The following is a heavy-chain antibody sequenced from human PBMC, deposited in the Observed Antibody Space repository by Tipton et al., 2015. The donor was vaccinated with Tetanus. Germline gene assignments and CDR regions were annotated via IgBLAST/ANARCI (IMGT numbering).Heavy chain of an antibody. V-gene: IGHV4-39*07. Sequence: TLSLTCIVSGGSMSGSGHYGAWVRQSPGKGLEWIGSISYSGRTYYSPSLKSRVSMSVDKSRKEVSLKLQSVTAADTAVYFCARERSGFNVGHLDVWGPGILVIVSS. J-gene: IGHJ4*02. CDR3: ARERSGFNVGHLDV. CDR1: GGSMSGSGHY. CDR2: ISYSGRT. D-gene: IGHD3-3*01.